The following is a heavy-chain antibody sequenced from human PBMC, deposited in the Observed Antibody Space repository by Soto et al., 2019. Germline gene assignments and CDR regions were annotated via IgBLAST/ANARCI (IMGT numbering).Heavy chain of an antibody. Sequence: SVKVSCKVSGGTFSSYAISWVRQAPGQGLEWMGGIIPIFGTANYAQKFQGRVTITADKSTSTAYMELSSLRSEDTAVYYCASTYCSSTSCFPYNWFDPWGQGTLVTVSS. V-gene: IGHV1-69*06. CDR2: IIPIFGTA. CDR3: ASTYCSSTSCFPYNWFDP. CDR1: GGTFSSYA. D-gene: IGHD2-2*01. J-gene: IGHJ5*02.